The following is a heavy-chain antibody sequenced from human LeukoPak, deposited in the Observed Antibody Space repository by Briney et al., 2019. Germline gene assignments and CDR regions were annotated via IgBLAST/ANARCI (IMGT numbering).Heavy chain of an antibody. CDR2: IYGSTSA. CDR3: ARLNFGDDY. V-gene: IGHV3-66*01. CDR1: GFTVSSKF. J-gene: IGHJ4*02. Sequence: GGSLRLSCAASGFTVSSKFINWVRQAPGKGLEWVSLIYGSTSADYADSVKGRFTISRDNSMNTVYLQMNSLRAEDTAIYYCARLNFGDDYWGQGTLVAVSS. D-gene: IGHD4-17*01.